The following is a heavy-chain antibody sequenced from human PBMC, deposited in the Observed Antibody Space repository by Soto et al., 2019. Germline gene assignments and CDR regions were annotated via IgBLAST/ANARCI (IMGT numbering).Heavy chain of an antibody. CDR3: ARSYDSSGYYHGSFDY. D-gene: IGHD3-22*01. CDR1: GFNITNNY. J-gene: IGHJ4*02. CDR2: IYSGGSI. V-gene: IGHV3-53*01. Sequence: GGALRLSCAASGFNITNNYMSWVRQARGKGLEWVSFIYSGGSIYYEDSVKGRFSISRDISKNTLFLQMNSLRAEDTAVYYCARSYDSSGYYHGSFDYWGQGTLVTVSS.